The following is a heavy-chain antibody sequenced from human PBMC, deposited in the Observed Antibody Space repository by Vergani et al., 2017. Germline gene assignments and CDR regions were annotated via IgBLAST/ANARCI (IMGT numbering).Heavy chain of an antibody. V-gene: IGHV3-33*01. CDR2: IWYDGSNK. CDR3: ARDYYYDSSGYADAFDI. CDR1: GFTFSSYG. D-gene: IGHD3-22*01. J-gene: IGHJ3*02. Sequence: QVQLVESGGGVVKPGRSLRLSCAASGFTFSSYGMHWVRQAPGKGLEWVAVIWYDGSNKYYADSVKGRFTIARDNSKNTLYLQMNSLRAEDTAVYYCARDYYYDSSGYADAFDIWGQGTMVTVSS.